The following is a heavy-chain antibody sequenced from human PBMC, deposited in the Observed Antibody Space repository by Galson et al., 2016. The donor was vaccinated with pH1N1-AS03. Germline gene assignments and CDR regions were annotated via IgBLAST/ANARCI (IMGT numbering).Heavy chain of an antibody. V-gene: IGHV3-7*03. Sequence: SLRLSCAGSGFTFSSYWISWVRQAPGKGLEWVANIKEDGSVKYYVDSVKGRFTISRDNAKNSVYLQMNSLRADDTAVYYCARAIGAAGSAWGQGTLVTVS. CDR1: GFTFSSYW. D-gene: IGHD6-13*01. CDR3: ARAIGAAGSA. J-gene: IGHJ4*02. CDR2: IKEDGSVK.